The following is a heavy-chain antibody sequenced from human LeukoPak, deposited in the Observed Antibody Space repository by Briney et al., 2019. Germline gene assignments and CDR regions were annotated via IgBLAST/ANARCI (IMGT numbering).Heavy chain of an antibody. D-gene: IGHD6-19*01. CDR2: IWYDGSNK. Sequence: GGPLRLSCAASGFTFSSYGMHWVRQAPGKGLEWVAVIWYDGSNKYYADSVKGRFTISRDNSKNTLYLQMNSLRAEDTAVYYCARTPVAGYHDAFDIWGQGTMVTVSS. V-gene: IGHV3-33*01. CDR3: ARTPVAGYHDAFDI. J-gene: IGHJ3*02. CDR1: GFTFSSYG.